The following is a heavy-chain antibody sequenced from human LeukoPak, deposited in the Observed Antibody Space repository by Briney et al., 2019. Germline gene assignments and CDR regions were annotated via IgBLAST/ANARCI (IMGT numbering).Heavy chain of an antibody. CDR1: GGSFSGYY. CDR2: INHSGST. Sequence: SETLSLTCAVYGGSFSGYYWSWIRQPPGKGLEWIGEINHSGSTNYNPSLKSRVTISVDTSKNQFSRKLSSVTAADTAVYYCASEVVAATLDYWGQGTLVTVSS. V-gene: IGHV4-34*01. CDR3: ASEVVAATLDY. D-gene: IGHD2-15*01. J-gene: IGHJ4*02.